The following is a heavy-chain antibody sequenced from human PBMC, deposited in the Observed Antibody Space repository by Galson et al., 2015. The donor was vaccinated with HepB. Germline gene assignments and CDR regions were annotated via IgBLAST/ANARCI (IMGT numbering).Heavy chain of an antibody. CDR3: AREPTREIYYYDSSGYYQRFDY. D-gene: IGHD3-22*01. V-gene: IGHV3-7*01. Sequence: SLRLSCAASGFTFSSYSMNWVRQAPGKGLEWVANIKQDGSEKYYVDSVKGRFTISRDNAKNSLYLQMNSLRAEDTAVYYCAREPTREIYYYDSSGYYQRFDYWGQGTLVTVSS. J-gene: IGHJ4*02. CDR1: GFTFSSYS. CDR2: IKQDGSEK.